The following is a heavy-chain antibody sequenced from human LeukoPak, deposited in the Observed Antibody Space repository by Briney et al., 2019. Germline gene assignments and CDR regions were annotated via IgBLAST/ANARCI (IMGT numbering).Heavy chain of an antibody. CDR2: ISSSSSTI. V-gene: IGHV3-48*01. J-gene: IGHJ4*02. CDR1: GFTFSSYS. D-gene: IGHD6-13*01. CDR3: ARDGIAAAGSRAGY. Sequence: PGGSLRLSCAASGFTFSSYSMNWVRQAPGKGLEWVSYISSSSSTIYYADSVKGRFTISRDNAKNSLYLQMNSLRAEDTAVYYCARDGIAAAGSRAGYWGQGTLVTVSS.